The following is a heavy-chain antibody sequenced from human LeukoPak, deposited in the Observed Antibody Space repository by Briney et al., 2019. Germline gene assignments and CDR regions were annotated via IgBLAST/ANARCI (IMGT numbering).Heavy chain of an antibody. Sequence: SVKVSCKASGGTFSTSAISWVRQAPGQGLEWMGGIIPIFGTPKYVQMFQGRLTITADKSTSTAYMDLSSLRSDDTAVYYCARESWAAAGTIFDYWGQGTLVTVSS. D-gene: IGHD6-13*01. CDR3: ARESWAAAGTIFDY. CDR2: IIPIFGTP. J-gene: IGHJ4*02. CDR1: GGTFSTSA. V-gene: IGHV1-69*06.